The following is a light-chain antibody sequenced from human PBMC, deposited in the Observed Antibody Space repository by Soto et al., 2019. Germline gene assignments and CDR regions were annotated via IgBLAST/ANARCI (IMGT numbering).Light chain of an antibody. J-gene: IGKJ1*01. CDR3: LQHTYIWS. V-gene: IGKV1-17*02. Sequence: DLQMTQSPPSLSASVGDRVTITCRASQDVSNDLGWFQQKPGKAPKRLIFGASNLESGVPSRFSGNGSGTEFILTITNLQPEDFATYYCLQHTYIWSFGQGTKVDIK. CDR1: QDVSND. CDR2: GAS.